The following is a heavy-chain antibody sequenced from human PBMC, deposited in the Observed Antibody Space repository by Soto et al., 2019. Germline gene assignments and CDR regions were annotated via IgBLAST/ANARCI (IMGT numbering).Heavy chain of an antibody. Sequence: GGSLRLSCAASGFTFSSYSMNWVRQAPGKGLEWVSSISSSSSYIYYADSVKGRFTISRDDAKNSLYLQTNSLRAEDTAVYYCARDLSAHDYGDNWFDPWGQGTLVTVSS. V-gene: IGHV3-21*01. CDR3: ARDLSAHDYGDNWFDP. J-gene: IGHJ5*02. D-gene: IGHD4-17*01. CDR2: ISSSSSYI. CDR1: GFTFSSYS.